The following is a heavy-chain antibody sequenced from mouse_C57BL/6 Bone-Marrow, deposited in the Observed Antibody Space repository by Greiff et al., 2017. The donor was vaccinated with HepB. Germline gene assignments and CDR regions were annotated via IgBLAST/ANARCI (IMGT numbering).Heavy chain of an antibody. Sequence: VQLKESGTVLARPGASVKMSCKTSGYTFTSYWMHWVKQRPGQGLEWIGAIYPGNSDTSYNQKFKGKAKLTAVTSASTAYMELSSLTNEDSAVYYCTKISYYGSSSFAYWGQGTLVTVSA. CDR2: IYPGNSDT. CDR3: TKISYYGSSSFAY. V-gene: IGHV1-5*01. J-gene: IGHJ3*01. CDR1: GYTFTSYW. D-gene: IGHD1-1*01.